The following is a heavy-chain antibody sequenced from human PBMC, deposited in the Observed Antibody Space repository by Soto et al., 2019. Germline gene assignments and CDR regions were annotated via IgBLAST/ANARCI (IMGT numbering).Heavy chain of an antibody. CDR2: ISYDGSNK. CDR3: AKEAFVVVTAPDFDY. V-gene: IGHV3-30*18. Sequence: QVQLVESGGGVVQPGRSLRLSCAASGFTFSSYGMHWVRQAPGKGLEWVAVISYDGSNKYYADSVKGRFTISRDNSKNTLYRQMNSLRAEDTAVYYCAKEAFVVVTAPDFDYWGQGTLVTVSS. J-gene: IGHJ4*02. CDR1: GFTFSSYG. D-gene: IGHD2-21*02.